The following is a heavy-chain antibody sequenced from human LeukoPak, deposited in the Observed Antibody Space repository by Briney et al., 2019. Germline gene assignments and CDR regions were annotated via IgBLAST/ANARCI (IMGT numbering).Heavy chain of an antibody. CDR2: IYTSGST. CDR3: AREGGTAAGTGYYYYMDV. J-gene: IGHJ6*03. V-gene: IGHV4-61*02. Sequence: SETLSLTCTVSGGSISSGSYYWSWIRQPAGKGLEWIGRIYTSGSTNYNPSLKSRVTISVDTSKNQFSLKLSSVTAADTAVYYCAREGGTAAGTGYYYYMDVWGKGTTVTISS. D-gene: IGHD6-13*01. CDR1: GGSISSGSYY.